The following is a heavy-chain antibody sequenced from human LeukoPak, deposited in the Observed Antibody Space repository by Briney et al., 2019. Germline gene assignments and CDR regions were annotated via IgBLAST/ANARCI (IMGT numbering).Heavy chain of an antibody. Sequence: GRSLRLSCAASGFTFSSYGMHWVRQAPGKGLEWVSAISGSGGSTYYADSVKGRFTISRDNSKNTLYLQMNSLRAEDTAVYYCAKASGADSSGYFVTLFYWGQGTLVTVSS. CDR1: GFTFSSYG. D-gene: IGHD3-22*01. CDR3: AKASGADSSGYFVTLFY. J-gene: IGHJ4*02. CDR2: ISGSGGST. V-gene: IGHV3-23*01.